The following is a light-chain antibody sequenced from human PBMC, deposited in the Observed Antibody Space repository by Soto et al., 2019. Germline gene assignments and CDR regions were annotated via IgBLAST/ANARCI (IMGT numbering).Light chain of an antibody. Sequence: DIQLTQSPSSLSASVGDRVTITCRVSQGISSYLNWYQQKPGKAPKLLIYAASSLQSGVPSRFSGSGSGTDFTLTITSLQPEDFATYYCQQSYGTPITFGQGTRLEIK. CDR3: QQSYGTPIT. CDR2: AAS. J-gene: IGKJ5*01. V-gene: IGKV1-39*01. CDR1: QGISSY.